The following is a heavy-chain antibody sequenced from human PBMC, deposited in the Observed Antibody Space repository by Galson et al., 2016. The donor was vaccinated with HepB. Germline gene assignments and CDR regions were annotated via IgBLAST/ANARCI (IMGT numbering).Heavy chain of an antibody. D-gene: IGHD1-26*01. J-gene: IGHJ4*02. Sequence: QSGAEVKKSGESLQISRKASGYTFITKWIGWVRQMPGKGLEWLGIIYPGDSETRYSPSFQGQVTFSADKSISTAYLQWSSLKASDTAMYYCAKSGSYGDFDYWGQGTLVIVSS. CDR1: GYTFITKW. CDR2: IYPGDSET. V-gene: IGHV5-51*01. CDR3: AKSGSYGDFDY.